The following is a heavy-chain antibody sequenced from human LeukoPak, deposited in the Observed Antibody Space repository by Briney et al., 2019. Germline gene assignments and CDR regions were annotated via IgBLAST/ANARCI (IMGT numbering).Heavy chain of an antibody. Sequence: ASVKVSCKASGYTFTSYDFNWVRQATGQRPEWMGWMSPNSGDTGYAQKFQDRVTMTRNTSISTAYMELSSLRSDDTAVYYCVRGPPNWGYDYWGPGTLVTVSS. CDR3: VRGPPNWGYDY. V-gene: IGHV1-8*01. CDR2: MSPNSGDT. J-gene: IGHJ4*02. D-gene: IGHD7-27*01. CDR1: GYTFTSYD.